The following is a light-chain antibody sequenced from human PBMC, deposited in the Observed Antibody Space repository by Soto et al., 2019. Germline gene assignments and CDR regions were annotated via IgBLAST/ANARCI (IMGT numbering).Light chain of an antibody. V-gene: IGKV1-5*01. Sequence: DIQMTQSPSTLSASVGDRVTITCRASQTINNWVAWFQQKPGKAPKVLIYDASSLQSGVPSRFSGSGSGTEFTLTIDSLQPDDFATYYCQRYNAFSQTFGQGTMVEI. CDR3: QRYNAFSQT. J-gene: IGKJ1*01. CDR1: QTINNW. CDR2: DAS.